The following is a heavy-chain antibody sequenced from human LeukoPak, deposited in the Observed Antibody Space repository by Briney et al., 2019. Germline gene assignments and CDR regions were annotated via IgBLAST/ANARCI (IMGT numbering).Heavy chain of an antibody. J-gene: IGHJ4*02. V-gene: IGHV1-3*01. CDR3: VRGGPNRSGWTLDY. CDR2: INADNGNT. Sequence: ASMKVSCKASGYTFISYVIHWVRQAPGHRLEWMGWINADNGNTISSQKFQGRVTIAWDTSATTAYLELSSLTSEDTAVYYCVRGGPNRSGWTLDYWGQGTQVTVSS. D-gene: IGHD6-19*01. CDR1: GYTFISYV.